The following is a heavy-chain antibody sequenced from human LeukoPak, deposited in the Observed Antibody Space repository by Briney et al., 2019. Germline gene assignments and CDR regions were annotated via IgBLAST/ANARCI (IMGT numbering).Heavy chain of an antibody. CDR2: INPSGGST. D-gene: IGHD1-26*01. CDR3: ARNSGSYSFYYYYMDV. CDR1: GYTFTSYY. V-gene: IGHV1-46*01. J-gene: IGHJ6*03. Sequence: ASVKVSCKASGYTFTSYYMHWVRQAPGQGLEWMGIINPSGGSTSYAQKFQGRVTMTRDTSISTAYMELSRLRSDDTAVYYCARNSGSYSFYYYYMDVWGKGTTVTVSS.